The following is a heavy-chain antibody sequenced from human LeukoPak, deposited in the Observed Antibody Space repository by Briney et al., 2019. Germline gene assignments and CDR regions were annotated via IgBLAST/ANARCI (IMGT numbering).Heavy chain of an antibody. D-gene: IGHD3-10*01. CDR2: IYHSGRT. J-gene: IGHJ6*03. CDR1: GGSISRSNW. Sequence: PSGTLSLTCAVSGGSISRSNWWSWVGPPPGKGLEWIGEIYHSGRTNYKPSLKSRDNIQVEKSNNTFSLRLSSVTPAHTAVFFCGRLRGCGAEYYYYYMDVWGKGIMVTVS. CDR3: GRLRGCGAEYYYYYMDV. V-gene: IGHV4-4*02.